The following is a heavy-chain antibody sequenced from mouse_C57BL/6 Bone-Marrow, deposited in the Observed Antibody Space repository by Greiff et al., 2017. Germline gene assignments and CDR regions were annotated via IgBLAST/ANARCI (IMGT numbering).Heavy chain of an antibody. D-gene: IGHD1-1*01. V-gene: IGHV14-4*01. Sequence: VQLQQSGAELVRPGASVKLSCTASGFNIKDDYMHWVKQRPEQGLEWIGWIDPENGDTEYASKFQGKATLPVDTSSITAYLQLSSLTSEDTAVYYCTPITTVVVDYWGQGTTLTVSS. CDR1: GFNIKDDY. CDR3: TPITTVVVDY. J-gene: IGHJ2*01. CDR2: IDPENGDT.